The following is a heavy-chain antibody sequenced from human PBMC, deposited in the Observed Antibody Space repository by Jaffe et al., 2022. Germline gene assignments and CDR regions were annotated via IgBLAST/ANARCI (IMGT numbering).Heavy chain of an antibody. J-gene: IGHJ4*02. Sequence: QLQLQESGPGLVKPSETLSLTCIVSGGSISSSYYWAWIRQPPGKGLEWIGIISYSGTTYYNPSLLSRVTISVDMSKNQFSLKVRSVTAADTAVYYCAGREYSAYGYEYWGQGTLVTVSS. CDR2: ISYSGTT. V-gene: IGHV4-39*01. CDR3: AGREYSAYGYEY. CDR1: GGSISSSYY. D-gene: IGHD5-12*01.